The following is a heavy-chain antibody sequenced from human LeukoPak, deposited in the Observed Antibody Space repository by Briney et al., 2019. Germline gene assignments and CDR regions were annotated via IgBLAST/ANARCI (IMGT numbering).Heavy chain of an antibody. V-gene: IGHV1-69*06. CDR1: GGTFSSYA. J-gene: IGHJ4*02. CDR3: ARGRYSSSWFIDY. CDR2: IIPIFGTA. Sequence: ASVKVSCKASGGTFSSYAISWVRQAPGQGLEWMGGIIPIFGTANYAQKFQGRVTITADRSTSTAYMELSSLRSEDTAVYYCARGRYSSSWFIDYWGQGTLVTVSS. D-gene: IGHD6-13*01.